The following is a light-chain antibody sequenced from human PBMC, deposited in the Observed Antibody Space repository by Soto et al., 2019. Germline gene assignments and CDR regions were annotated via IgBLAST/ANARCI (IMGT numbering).Light chain of an antibody. Sequence: QSVLTQPASVSGSPGQSITISCTGTSSDVGGYNYVSWYQQHPGKAPKLMIYDVSNRPSGVSNRFSGSKSGNTASLTISGLQAEDEADYYCSSYTSGSTLEVVFGGGTKVTVL. CDR2: DVS. CDR3: SSYTSGSTLEVV. CDR1: SSDVGGYNY. J-gene: IGLJ2*01. V-gene: IGLV2-14*01.